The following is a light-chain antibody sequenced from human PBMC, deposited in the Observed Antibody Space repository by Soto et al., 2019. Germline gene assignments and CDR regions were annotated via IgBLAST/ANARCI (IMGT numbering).Light chain of an antibody. CDR2: WAS. V-gene: IGKV4-1*01. CDR1: QSVLYSSNNKNY. J-gene: IGKJ1*01. Sequence: DIVMTQSPASLAVSLVERATINCKSSQSVLYSSNNKNYLAGYQQKPGQPPKLLIYWASTRESGVPDRFSGSGSGTDFTLTISSLQAEDVAVYYCQQHYSTSWTFGQGTKVEIK. CDR3: QQHYSTSWT.